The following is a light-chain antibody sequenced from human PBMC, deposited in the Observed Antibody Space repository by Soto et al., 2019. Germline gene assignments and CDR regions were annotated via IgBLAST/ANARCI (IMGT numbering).Light chain of an antibody. Sequence: DIQLTQSPSTLSALVGDRVTITCRASQSIGSWLAWYQQKPGKAPKLLISKASSLQSGVPSRFSGGGSGTEFSLTISSLQPDDFATYYCQEYSSYSRTFGQGTKVEIK. CDR1: QSIGSW. V-gene: IGKV1-5*03. CDR2: KAS. J-gene: IGKJ1*01. CDR3: QEYSSYSRT.